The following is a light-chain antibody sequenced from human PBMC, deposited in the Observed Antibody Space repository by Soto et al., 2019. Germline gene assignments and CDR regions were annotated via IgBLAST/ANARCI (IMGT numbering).Light chain of an antibody. CDR3: QQSPGT. V-gene: IGKV3-20*01. Sequence: MVLTQSPGNLSLSPGERATLSCRASQSVNSRYLAWYQQKHGQAPRLVIYGAFTRATGIPDRFIGSGSGTDFSLTISRLEPEDFAVYYCQQSPGTFGQGTKVEIK. CDR1: QSVNSRY. J-gene: IGKJ1*01. CDR2: GAF.